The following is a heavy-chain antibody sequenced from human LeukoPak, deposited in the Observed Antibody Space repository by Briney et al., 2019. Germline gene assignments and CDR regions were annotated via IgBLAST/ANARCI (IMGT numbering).Heavy chain of an antibody. V-gene: IGHV1-69*05. J-gene: IGHJ6*03. CDR3: ASRMRAPPTYYYYMDV. Sequence: GSSVKVSCKASGGTFSSYAISWVRQAPGQGLEWMGGIIPIFGTANYAQKFQGRVTITTDESTSTAYMELSSLRSEDTAVYYCASRMRAPPTYYYYMDVWGKGTTVTVSS. CDR1: GGTFSSYA. CDR2: IIPIFGTA. D-gene: IGHD1-26*01.